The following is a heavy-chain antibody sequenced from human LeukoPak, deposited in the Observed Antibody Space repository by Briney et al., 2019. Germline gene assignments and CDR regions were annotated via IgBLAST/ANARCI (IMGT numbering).Heavy chain of an antibody. V-gene: IGHV3-23*01. CDR3: AKLSSSWYAYGYFDY. D-gene: IGHD6-13*01. J-gene: IGHJ4*02. Sequence: GGSLRLSCAASGFTFSSYAMSWVRQAPGKGLEWVSAISGSGGSTCYADSVKGRFTISRDNSKNTLYLQMNSLRAEDTAVYYCAKLSSSWYAYGYFDYWGQGTLVTVSS. CDR1: GFTFSSYA. CDR2: ISGSGGST.